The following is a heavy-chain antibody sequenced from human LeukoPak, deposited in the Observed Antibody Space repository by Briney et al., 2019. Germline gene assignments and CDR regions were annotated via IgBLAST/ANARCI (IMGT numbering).Heavy chain of an antibody. J-gene: IGHJ6*02. V-gene: IGHV3-33*01. Sequence: GRSLRLSCAASGFTFSSYGMHWVRQAPGKGLEWVAVIWYDGSNKYYADSVKGRFTVSRDDAKNTLFLQMNSLSAEDAAVYYCARDPRRFSLGYYHSSHGYNGMDVWGQGTTDTVSS. CDR1: GFTFSSYG. CDR2: IWYDGSNK. CDR3: ARDPRRFSLGYYHSSHGYNGMDV. D-gene: IGHD3-3*01.